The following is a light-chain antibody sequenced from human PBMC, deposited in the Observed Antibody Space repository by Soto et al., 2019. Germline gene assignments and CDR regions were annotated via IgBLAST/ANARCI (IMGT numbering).Light chain of an antibody. Sequence: EIVITQSPVTLSVSPGERATLAGRASQNISRSLAWYQQKPGQGPSLLIYGTSTRAGGVPPRFSGSGSGTDFTLTISSLQPEDVATYFCQQSYRTPITFGQGTRLEIK. CDR1: QNISRS. CDR3: QQSYRTPIT. V-gene: IGKV3-15*01. J-gene: IGKJ5*01. CDR2: GTS.